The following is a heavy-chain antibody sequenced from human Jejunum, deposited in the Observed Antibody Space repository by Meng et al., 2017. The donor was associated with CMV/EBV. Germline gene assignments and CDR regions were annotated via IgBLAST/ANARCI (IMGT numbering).Heavy chain of an antibody. J-gene: IGHJ6*02. CDR2: ITNSGSTI. Sequence: WCRQDPGKGLEWVSYITNSGSTIYCADDVTGRFTITRDNAATSLYLKMNSLRAEETAVYYCARDRYCLNGVCYLVPDSYSYGMDVWGQGTTVTVSS. V-gene: IGHV3-48*03. D-gene: IGHD2-8*01. CDR3: ARDRYCLNGVCYLVPDSYSYGMDV.